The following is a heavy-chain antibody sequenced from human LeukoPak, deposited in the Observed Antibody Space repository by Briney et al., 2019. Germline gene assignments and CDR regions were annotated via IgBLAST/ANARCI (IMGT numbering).Heavy chain of an antibody. Sequence: SETLSLTCTVSGGSISSYYWSWIRQPPGKGLEWIGYIYYSGSTNYNPSLKSRVTISVDTSKNQFSLKLSSVTAADTAVYYCARDGGYSGLGDYWGQGTLVTVSS. J-gene: IGHJ4*02. CDR2: IYYSGST. D-gene: IGHD5-12*01. V-gene: IGHV4-59*01. CDR1: GGSISSYY. CDR3: ARDGGYSGLGDY.